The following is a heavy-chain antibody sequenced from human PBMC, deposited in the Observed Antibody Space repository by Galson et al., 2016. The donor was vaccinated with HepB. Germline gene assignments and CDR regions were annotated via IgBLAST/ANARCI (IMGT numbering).Heavy chain of an antibody. CDR3: ARIARGSSYTLGYFDL. J-gene: IGHJ2*01. CDR2: IGTLHDS. CDR1: GFTFRSYD. V-gene: IGHV3-13*04. D-gene: IGHD6-13*01. Sequence: SLRLSCAASGFTFRSYDMSWVRQSTGKGLEWVAAIGTLHDSFFPDSVQGRFSISTENVKNSLYLQLNRLRAGDTAGHYCARIARGSSYTLGYFDLWGRGTLVTVSS.